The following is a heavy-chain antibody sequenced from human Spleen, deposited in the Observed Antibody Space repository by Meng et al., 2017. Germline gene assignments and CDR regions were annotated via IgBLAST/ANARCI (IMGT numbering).Heavy chain of an antibody. Sequence: LFHPSPPVCLPFFVSLWSFPSSSSRFLLPPPGYLLSWIAAINPPAPTNYNPSLESRATISVDTSQNTLSLKLRSVTAADSAVYYCARGPTTMALDFDYWGQGTLVTVSS. J-gene: IGHJ4*02. CDR3: ARGPTTMALDFDY. CDR2: INPPAPT. V-gene: IGHV4-34*01. D-gene: IGHD4-11*01. CDR1: LWSFPSSS.